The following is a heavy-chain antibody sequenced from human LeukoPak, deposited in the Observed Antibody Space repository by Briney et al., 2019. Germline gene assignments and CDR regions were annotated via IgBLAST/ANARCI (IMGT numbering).Heavy chain of an antibody. Sequence: PGGSLRLSYAASGFTFSSYSMNWVRQAPGKGLEWVSYISSSSSTIYYADPVKGRFTISRDNAKNSLYLQMNSLRAEDTAVYYCAREWVTGAAYYFDYWGQGTLVTVSS. CDR3: AREWVTGAAYYFDY. CDR1: GFTFSSYS. J-gene: IGHJ4*02. V-gene: IGHV3-48*04. D-gene: IGHD6-25*01. CDR2: ISSSSSTI.